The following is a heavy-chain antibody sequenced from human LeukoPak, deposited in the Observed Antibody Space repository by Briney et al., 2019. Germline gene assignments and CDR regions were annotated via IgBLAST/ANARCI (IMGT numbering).Heavy chain of an antibody. CDR2: ISGSGGST. V-gene: IGHV3-23*01. J-gene: IGHJ6*03. CDR3: ASPTFSSSRYYYYMDV. Sequence: GGSLRLSCAASGFTFSSYAMSWVRQAPGKGLEWASAISGSGGSTYYADSVKGRFTISRDNSKNTLYLQMNSLRAEDTAVYYCASPTFSSSRYYYYMDVWGKGTTVTVSS. CDR1: GFTFSSYA. D-gene: IGHD6-13*01.